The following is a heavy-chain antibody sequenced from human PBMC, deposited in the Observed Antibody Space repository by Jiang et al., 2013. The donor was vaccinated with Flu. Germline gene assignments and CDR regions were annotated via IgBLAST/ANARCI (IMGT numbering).Heavy chain of an antibody. CDR2: T. D-gene: IGHD3-3*01. J-gene: IGHJ1*01. CDR3: AARFLEYLPTPRSNAEYFQH. V-gene: IGHV4-31*02. Sequence: THYNPSLTSRVVISLDTSKNQFSLRLTSVTAADTAVYYCAARFLEYLPTPRSNAEYFQHWGQGTLVTVSS.